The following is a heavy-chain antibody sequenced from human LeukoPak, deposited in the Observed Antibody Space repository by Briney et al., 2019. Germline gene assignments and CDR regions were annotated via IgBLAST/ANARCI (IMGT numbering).Heavy chain of an antibody. V-gene: IGHV4-39*07. J-gene: IGHJ6*03. Sequence: SETLSLTCTVSGGSISSSSYYWGWIRQPPGKGLGWIGSIYYSGSTYYNPSLKSRVTISVDTSKNQFSLKLTSVTAADTAVYYCARDDRVGAILGYMDVWGKGTTVTVSS. D-gene: IGHD1-26*01. CDR2: IYYSGST. CDR1: GGSISSSSYY. CDR3: ARDDRVGAILGYMDV.